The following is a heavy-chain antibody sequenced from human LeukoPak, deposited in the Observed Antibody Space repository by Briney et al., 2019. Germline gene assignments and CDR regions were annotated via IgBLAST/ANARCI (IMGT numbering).Heavy chain of an antibody. Sequence: GESLKVSCQGSGYRFTSYWIGWVRQMPGKGLEWMGIIYPGDSDTRYSPSFQGQVTISADKSISTAYLQWSSLKASDTAMYYCARRSSGWYLDYWGQGTLVTVSS. V-gene: IGHV5-51*01. CDR2: IYPGDSDT. D-gene: IGHD6-19*01. CDR1: GYRFTSYW. CDR3: ARRSSGWYLDY. J-gene: IGHJ4*02.